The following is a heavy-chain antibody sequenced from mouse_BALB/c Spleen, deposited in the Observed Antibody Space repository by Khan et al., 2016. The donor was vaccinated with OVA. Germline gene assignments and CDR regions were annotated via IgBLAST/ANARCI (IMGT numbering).Heavy chain of an antibody. CDR2: ISYSGST. V-gene: IGHV3-2*02. D-gene: IGHD1-1*02. CDR3: ARTGGIKY. CDR1: GYSITSGYG. J-gene: IGHJ2*01. Sequence: EVQLQESGPGLVKPSQSLSLSCTVTGYSITSGYGRNWIRKFPGNKLECMGYISYSGSTNYNPSLNSQTSITRDTSKNQFFLQLNSGTTEDTATDYCARTGGIKYWGQGTTLTVSS.